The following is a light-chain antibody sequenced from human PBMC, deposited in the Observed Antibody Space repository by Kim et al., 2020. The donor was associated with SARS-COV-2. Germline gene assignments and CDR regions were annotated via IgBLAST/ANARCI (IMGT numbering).Light chain of an antibody. Sequence: EIVLTQSPGTLSLSPGERATLSCRASQSVSSSYLAWFQQKPGQAPRLVIYGASSRATGIPDRFSGSGSGTDFTLMISRLEPEDFAVYYCQQYASSPRTFGQGTKVEIK. CDR1: QSVSSSY. V-gene: IGKV3-20*01. CDR3: QQYASSPRT. CDR2: GAS. J-gene: IGKJ1*01.